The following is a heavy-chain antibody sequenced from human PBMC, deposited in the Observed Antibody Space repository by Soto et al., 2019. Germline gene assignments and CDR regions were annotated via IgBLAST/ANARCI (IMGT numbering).Heavy chain of an antibody. D-gene: IGHD3-3*01. J-gene: IGHJ6*02. CDR3: ARRHDDFWSGYSMDV. Sequence: GESLKISCKGSGYSFASYWISWVRQMPGKGLEWMGRIDPSDSYTNYSPSFQGHVTISADKSISTAYLQWSSLKASDTAMYYCARRHDDFWSGYSMDVWSQGTTVTVSS. CDR1: GYSFASYW. CDR2: IDPSDSYT. V-gene: IGHV5-10-1*01.